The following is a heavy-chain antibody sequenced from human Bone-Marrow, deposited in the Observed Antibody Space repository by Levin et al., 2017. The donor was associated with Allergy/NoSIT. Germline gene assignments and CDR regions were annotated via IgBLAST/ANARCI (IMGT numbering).Heavy chain of an antibody. V-gene: IGHV3-30-3*01. D-gene: IGHD2-15*01. CDR1: GFTFSSYA. CDR2: ISYDGSNK. J-gene: IGHJ4*02. CDR3: ARGSGDIVVVVAAPPDY. Sequence: GGSLRLSCAASGFTFSSYAMHWVRQAPGKGLEWVAVISYDGSNKYYADSVKGRFTISRDNSKNTLYLQMNSLRAEDTAVYYCARGSGDIVVVVAAPPDYWGQGTLVTVSS.